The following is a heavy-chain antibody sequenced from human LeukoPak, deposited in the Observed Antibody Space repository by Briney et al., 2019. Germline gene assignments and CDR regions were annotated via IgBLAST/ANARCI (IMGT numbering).Heavy chain of an antibody. D-gene: IGHD6-13*01. Sequence: ASVKVSCKASGYTFTSYDINWVRQATGQGLEWMGWMNPNSGNTGYAQKFQGRVTITRNTSLSTAYMELSSLRSEDTAVYYCARGGAAAGTFYYYYYMDVWGKGTTVTVSS. CDR2: MNPNSGNT. J-gene: IGHJ6*03. CDR3: ARGGAAAGTFYYYYYMDV. CDR1: GYTFTSYD. V-gene: IGHV1-8*03.